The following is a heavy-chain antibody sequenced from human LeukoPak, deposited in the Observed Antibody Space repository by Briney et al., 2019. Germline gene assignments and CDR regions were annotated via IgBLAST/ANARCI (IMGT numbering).Heavy chain of an antibody. D-gene: IGHD1-26*01. Sequence: SETLSLTCTVSGGSISNKYWSWIRQPPGKGLEWIGYIYYSGSTSYNPSLKSRVTILVDTSKNQFSLKLSSVTAADTAVYYCATPQVRLVGATRAFDIWGQGTMVTVSS. V-gene: IGHV4-59*01. CDR2: IYYSGST. J-gene: IGHJ3*02. CDR3: ATPQVRLVGATRAFDI. CDR1: GGSISNKY.